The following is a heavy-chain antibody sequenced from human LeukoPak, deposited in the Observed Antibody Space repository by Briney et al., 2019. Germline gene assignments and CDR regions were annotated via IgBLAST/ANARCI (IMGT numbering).Heavy chain of an antibody. D-gene: IGHD5-12*01. CDR3: ARDASLIVATITGFDY. J-gene: IGHJ4*02. Sequence: ASVKVSCKASGYTFTSYYMHWVRQAPGQGLEWMGWINPNSGGTNYAQKFQGRVTMTRDTSISTAYMELSRLRSDDTAVYYCARDASLIVATITGFDYWGQGTLVTVSS. CDR2: INPNSGGT. V-gene: IGHV1-2*02. CDR1: GYTFTSYY.